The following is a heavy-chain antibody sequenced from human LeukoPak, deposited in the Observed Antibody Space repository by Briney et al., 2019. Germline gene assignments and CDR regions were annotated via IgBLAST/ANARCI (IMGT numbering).Heavy chain of an antibody. Sequence: GGSLRLSCAASGFTFSSYWMSWVRQAPGKGLEWVANIKQDGSEKYYVDSVKGRFTISRDDAKNSLYLQMNSLRAEDTAVYYCARGYYYDSSGYYYWGQETLVTVSS. CDR1: GFTFSSYW. CDR2: IKQDGSEK. J-gene: IGHJ4*02. CDR3: ARGYYYDSSGYYY. V-gene: IGHV3-7*03. D-gene: IGHD3-22*01.